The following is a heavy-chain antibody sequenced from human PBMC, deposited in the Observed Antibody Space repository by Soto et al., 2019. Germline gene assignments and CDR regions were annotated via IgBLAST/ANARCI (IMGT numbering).Heavy chain of an antibody. D-gene: IGHD2-2*01. CDR3: ARYIPGVRYYGMDV. V-gene: IGHV3-23*01. CDR1: GFTFSSYA. Sequence: ESGGGLVQPGGSLRLSCAASGFTFSSYAMKWVRQAPGKGLEWVSLIGESGTPTYYADSVKGRFTISRGNSGNTLFLEMYSLRAEDTAVYYCARYIPGVRYYGMDVWGQGTTVTVSS. J-gene: IGHJ6*02. CDR2: IGESGTPT.